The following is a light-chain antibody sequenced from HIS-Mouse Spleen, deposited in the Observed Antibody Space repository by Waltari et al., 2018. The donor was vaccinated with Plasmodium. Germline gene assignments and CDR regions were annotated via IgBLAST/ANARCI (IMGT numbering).Light chain of an antibody. CDR3: QSADSSGTYWV. Sequence: ELTQPPSVSVSPGQTARITCPGDALPKQYAYWYQQKPGQAPVLVIYKDSERPSGIPERFSGSSSGTTVTLTISGVQAEDEADYYCQSADSSGTYWVFGGGTKLTVL. V-gene: IGLV3-25*03. J-gene: IGLJ3*02. CDR2: KDS. CDR1: ALPKQY.